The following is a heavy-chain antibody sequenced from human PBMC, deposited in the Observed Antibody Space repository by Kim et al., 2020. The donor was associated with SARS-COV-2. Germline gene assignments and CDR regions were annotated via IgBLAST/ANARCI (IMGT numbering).Heavy chain of an antibody. D-gene: IGHD3-10*01. CDR2: MNPNSGNT. CDR3: AREGKDYYGSGSYFPYYYYYYMDV. Sequence: ASVKVSCKASGYTFTSYDINWVRQATGQGLEWMGWMNPNSGNTGYAQKFQGRVTMTRNTSISTAYMELSSLRSEDTAVYYCAREGKDYYGSGSYFPYYYYYYMDVWGKGTTVTVSS. V-gene: IGHV1-8*01. J-gene: IGHJ6*03. CDR1: GYTFTSYD.